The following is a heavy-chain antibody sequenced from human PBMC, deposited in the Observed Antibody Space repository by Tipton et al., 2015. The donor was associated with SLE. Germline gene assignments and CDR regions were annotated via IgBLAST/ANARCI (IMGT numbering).Heavy chain of an antibody. Sequence: TLSLTCIVSGDSISSSSYYWAWIRQSPNKGLEWIGNIYYDGNTYYNPSLKSRVTISADTSKNVFSLRLSSVTAADTAMYYCARFRREHQLVRLAWLWGQGTLVTVSS. CDR1: GDSISSSSYY. CDR2: IYYDGNT. CDR3: ARFRREHQLVRLAWL. J-gene: IGHJ4*02. D-gene: IGHD1-1*01. V-gene: IGHV4-39*07.